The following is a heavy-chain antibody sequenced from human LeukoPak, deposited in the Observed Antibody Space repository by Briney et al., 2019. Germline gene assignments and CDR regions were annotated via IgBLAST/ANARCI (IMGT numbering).Heavy chain of an antibody. V-gene: IGHV4-39*01. Sequence: SETLSLTCTASGGSISSSSYYWGWIRQPPGKGPEWIGTIYYSGSTYCTPSLKSRVTISVDTSKSQFSLKLSSVTAADTAMYYCARLKAAAVRGSAFDIWGQGTMVTVSS. CDR1: GGSISSSSYY. D-gene: IGHD6-13*01. J-gene: IGHJ3*02. CDR2: IYYSGST. CDR3: ARLKAAAVRGSAFDI.